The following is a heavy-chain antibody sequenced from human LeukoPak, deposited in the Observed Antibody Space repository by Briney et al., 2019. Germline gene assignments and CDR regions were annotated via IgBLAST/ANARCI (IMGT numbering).Heavy chain of an antibody. Sequence: GGSLRLSCEASGFTFNSHAMTWVRLAPGKGLEWVSSISGSGGHTYYADSVKGRFTVSRDNSKNTLYLQMNSLRAEDTAVYYCARRSGIAVAGAFDYWGQGTLVTVSS. V-gene: IGHV3-23*01. CDR3: ARRSGIAVAGAFDY. D-gene: IGHD6-19*01. CDR1: GFTFNSHA. CDR2: ISGSGGHT. J-gene: IGHJ4*02.